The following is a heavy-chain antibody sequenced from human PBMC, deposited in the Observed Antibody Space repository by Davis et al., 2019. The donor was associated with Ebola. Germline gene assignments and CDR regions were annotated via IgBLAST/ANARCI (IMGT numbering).Heavy chain of an antibody. Sequence: GESLKISCAASGFTFSSYTLHWVRQAPGKGLEWVAVISYDGDNNYHADSVKGRFTISRDNSENTLHLQMNSLRADDTAVYYCAKSTMIVGDWDFDYWGQGTLVAVSS. V-gene: IGHV3-30*04. CDR1: GFTFSSYT. J-gene: IGHJ4*02. D-gene: IGHD3-22*01. CDR2: ISYDGDNN. CDR3: AKSTMIVGDWDFDY.